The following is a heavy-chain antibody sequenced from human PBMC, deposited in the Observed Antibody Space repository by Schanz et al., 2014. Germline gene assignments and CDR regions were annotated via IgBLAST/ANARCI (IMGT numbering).Heavy chain of an antibody. D-gene: IGHD3-3*01. J-gene: IGHJ4*02. V-gene: IGHV3-48*01. CDR2: VSRSTPDI. Sequence: EVQLLESGGGLVQPGGSLKLSCAASGLIFSNYVMSWVRQAPGKGLEWVSYVSRSTPDIYYADSVKGRFTMSRDNAKNSVFLQMNSLRAEDTAVYYCVRDSFFAFDYSGQGTLVTVSS. CDR3: VRDSFFAFDY. CDR1: GLIFSNYV.